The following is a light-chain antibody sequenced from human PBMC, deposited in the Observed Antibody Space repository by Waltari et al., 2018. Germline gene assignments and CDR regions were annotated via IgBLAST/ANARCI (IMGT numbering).Light chain of an antibody. J-gene: IGKJ4*01. CDR3: QQRASSWVT. Sequence: IVLTPSPATLSSSPGERATLSCRASQSVVTYLAWFQQKPGQAPRLLMYDVSNRATGIPARFSGSGSGTDFTLTISSLEPEDFGVYYCQQRASSWVTFGGGTKVDIK. V-gene: IGKV3-11*01. CDR2: DVS. CDR1: QSVVTY.